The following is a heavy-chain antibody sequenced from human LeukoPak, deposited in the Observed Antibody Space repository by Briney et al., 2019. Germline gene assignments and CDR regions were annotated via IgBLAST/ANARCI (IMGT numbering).Heavy chain of an antibody. CDR3: ARGAPYSGSGSYYNY. Sequence: PSETLSLTCAVYGGSFSGYYWSWIRQPPGEGLEWIGEINHSGSTNYNPSLKSRVTLSVDTSKNQFSLKVNSVTAADTAVYYCARGAPYSGSGSYYNYWGQGTLVTVSS. CDR2: INHSGST. V-gene: IGHV4-34*01. CDR1: GGSFSGYY. D-gene: IGHD3-10*01. J-gene: IGHJ4*02.